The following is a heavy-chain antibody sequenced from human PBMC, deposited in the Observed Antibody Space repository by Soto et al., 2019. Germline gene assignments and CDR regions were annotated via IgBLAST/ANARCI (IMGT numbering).Heavy chain of an antibody. CDR3: AKDRVGGTFYTPLGF. D-gene: IGHD1-7*01. V-gene: IGHV3-30*18. Sequence: QVQLVESGGGVVQPGGSLRLSCQASGFNFDNYGMHWVRQAPGKGLEWVAVITYDGSNKYYADSVKGRFTISRDNSKNSLSLHLNILKPEDTAVYHCAKDRVGGTFYTPLGFWGQGILVTVSS. CDR2: ITYDGSNK. CDR1: GFNFDNYG. J-gene: IGHJ4*02.